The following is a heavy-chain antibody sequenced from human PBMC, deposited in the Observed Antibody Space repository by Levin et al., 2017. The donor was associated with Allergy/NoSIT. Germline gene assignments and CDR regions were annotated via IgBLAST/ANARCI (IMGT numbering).Heavy chain of an antibody. J-gene: IGHJ4*02. V-gene: IGHV3-53*01. CDR1: GFTVSSNY. D-gene: IGHD3-9*01. Sequence: SCAASGFTVSSNYMSWVRQAPGKGLEWVSVIYSGGSTYYADSVKGRFTISRDNSKNTLYLQMNSLRAEDTAVYYCARMYYDILTGLGAYFDYWGQGTLVTVSS. CDR2: IYSGGST. CDR3: ARMYYDILTGLGAYFDY.